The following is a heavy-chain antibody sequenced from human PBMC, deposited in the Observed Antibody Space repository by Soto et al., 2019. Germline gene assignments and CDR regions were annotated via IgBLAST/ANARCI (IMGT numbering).Heavy chain of an antibody. Sequence: ASVKVSCKASGYTFTSYYMPWVRQAPLQGLEWMGIINPSGGSTSYAQKFQGRVTMTRDTSTSTVYMELSSLRSEDTAVHYCARGHLYDRPVDQTSTRHAFDYWGQGPLVTVSS. D-gene: IGHD2-2*01. CDR1: GYTFTSYY. V-gene: IGHV1-46*01. J-gene: IGHJ4*02. CDR2: INPSGGST. CDR3: ARGHLYDRPVDQTSTRHAFDY.